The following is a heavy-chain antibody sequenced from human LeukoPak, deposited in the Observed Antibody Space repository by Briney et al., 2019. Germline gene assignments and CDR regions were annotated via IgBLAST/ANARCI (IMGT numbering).Heavy chain of an antibody. D-gene: IGHD3-10*01. Sequence: GGSLRLSCVASGFTVSTNYMSWVRQAPGKRLEWISGISGSGGNTYYAASVKGRFTISRDNANNTLYLQMNSLRAEDTAVYYCARGGGYGSGSHYYFDYWGQGTLVTVSS. CDR3: ARGGGYGSGSHYYFDY. CDR2: ISGSGGNT. J-gene: IGHJ4*02. V-gene: IGHV3-53*01. CDR1: GFTVSTNY.